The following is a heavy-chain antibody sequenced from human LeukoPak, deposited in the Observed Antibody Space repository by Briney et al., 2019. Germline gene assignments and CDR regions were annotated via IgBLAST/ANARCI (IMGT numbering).Heavy chain of an antibody. V-gene: IGHV5-51*01. CDR1: GYNFANSW. CDR3: ARRIDFGTLYSHFDY. CDR2: IDPRDSET. Sequence: GESLKISCKGSGYNFANSWIAWVRQMPGKGLEWMGIIDPRDSETRYSPSFQGHVTISADKSIGTAYLQWSSLKASDTAIYYCARRIDFGTLYSHFDYWGRGTLVTVSS. J-gene: IGHJ4*02. D-gene: IGHD2-8*01.